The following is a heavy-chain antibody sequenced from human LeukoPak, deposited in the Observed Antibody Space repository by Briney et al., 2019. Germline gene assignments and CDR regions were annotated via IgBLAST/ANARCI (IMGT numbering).Heavy chain of an antibody. Sequence: GGSLRLSCAASGFIFSNYAIHWVRQAPGKGLEWVAVISYDGSNKYYADSVKGRFTISRDNSKNTLYLQMNSLRAEDTAVYYCAKDSSSGYYYVDYWGQGTLVTVSS. J-gene: IGHJ4*02. CDR1: GFIFSNYA. V-gene: IGHV3-30*04. CDR3: AKDSSSGYYYVDY. D-gene: IGHD3-22*01. CDR2: ISYDGSNK.